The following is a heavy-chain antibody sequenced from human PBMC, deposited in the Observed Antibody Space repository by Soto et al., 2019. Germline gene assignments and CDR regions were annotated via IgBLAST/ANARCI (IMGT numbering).Heavy chain of an antibody. CDR2: ISAYNGNT. V-gene: IGHV1-18*01. CDR1: GYAFTSHG. CDR3: ARERADSSWSSAECLQH. D-gene: IGHD6-13*01. Sequence: ASVKVSCKASGYAFTSHGISWVRQAPRQGLEWMGWISAYNGNTYYAQTFQGRVTMTRDTSTSTAHMELRSLRSDDTAMYYCARERADSSWSSAECLQHWGQGTLVTVHS. J-gene: IGHJ1*01.